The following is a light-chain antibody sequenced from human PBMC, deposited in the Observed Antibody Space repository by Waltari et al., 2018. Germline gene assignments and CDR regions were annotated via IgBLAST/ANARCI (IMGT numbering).Light chain of an antibody. Sequence: VLTQSPATLSLSPGERATLSCRASQSVSSYLAWYQQKPVQVPRLLIYDASNRATGIPARFSGSGSGRDFALTISSLEPEDFAVYYCQQYSNWPGTFGQGTKVEIK. CDR1: QSVSSY. CDR3: QQYSNWPGT. J-gene: IGKJ1*01. V-gene: IGKV3-11*02. CDR2: DAS.